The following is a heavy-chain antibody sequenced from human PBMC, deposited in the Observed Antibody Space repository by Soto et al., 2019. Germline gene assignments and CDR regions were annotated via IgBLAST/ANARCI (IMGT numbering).Heavy chain of an antibody. CDR1: GFTFGDYA. J-gene: IGHJ4*02. Sequence: PGGSLRLSCTASGFTFGDYAMSWFRQAPWKGLEWVGFIRSKAYGGTTEYAASVKGRFTISRDDSKSIAYLQMNSLKTEDTAVYYCASLLTYYYDSSGYGELDYCGQVTLVTVSS. V-gene: IGHV3-49*03. CDR3: ASLLTYYYDSSGYGELDY. CDR2: IRSKAYGGTT. D-gene: IGHD3-22*01.